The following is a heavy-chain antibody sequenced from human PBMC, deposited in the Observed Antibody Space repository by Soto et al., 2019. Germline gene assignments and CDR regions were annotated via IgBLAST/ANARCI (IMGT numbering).Heavy chain of an antibody. D-gene: IGHD2-8*01. J-gene: IGHJ6*01. CDR3: ARENGHPGHNYAMDV. CDR2: ISFNGDVT. Sequence: GGSLRLSCAASGFSFSAYYMSWIRQAPGKGLEWVSYISFNGDVTRYSDSVEGRFTVSRDNAKKSLYLQMNSLRVEDTAVYYCARENGHPGHNYAMDVWGRGTKVTVS. CDR1: GFSFSAYY. V-gene: IGHV3-11*01.